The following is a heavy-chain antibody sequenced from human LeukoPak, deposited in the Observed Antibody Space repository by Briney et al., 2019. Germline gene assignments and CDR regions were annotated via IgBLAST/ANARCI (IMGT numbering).Heavy chain of an antibody. CDR2: IYHSGST. CDR1: GGSISRGGYY. V-gene: IGHV4-30-2*01. D-gene: IGHD6-13*01. Sequence: PSETLSLTCTVSGGSISRGGYYWGWIRQPPGRGLEWIGYIYHSGSTYYNPSLMSRVTISVDRSESQFSLKLTSVTAADTAFYYCARVAAGYYYMDVWGKGTTVTVSS. J-gene: IGHJ6*03. CDR3: ARVAAGYYYMDV.